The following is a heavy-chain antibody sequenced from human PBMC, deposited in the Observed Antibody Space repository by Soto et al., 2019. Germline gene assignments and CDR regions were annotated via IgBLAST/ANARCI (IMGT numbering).Heavy chain of an antibody. Sequence: GSLRLSCAVSGFIFSRYAMHWVRQAPGKGLEWVAVVSHDGRNTHYADSVKGRFTISRDSSKNTVSLEMTSLRAEDTAVYYCAKGGRQWLVTSDFNYWGQGALVTVSS. D-gene: IGHD6-19*01. CDR3: AKGGRQWLVTSDFNY. V-gene: IGHV3-30*18. J-gene: IGHJ4*02. CDR2: VSHDGRNT. CDR1: GFIFSRYA.